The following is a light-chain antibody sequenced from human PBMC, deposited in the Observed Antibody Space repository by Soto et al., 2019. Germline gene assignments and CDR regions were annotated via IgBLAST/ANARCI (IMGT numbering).Light chain of an antibody. CDR1: SSDIGGYNY. CDR3: CSYAGNFLKV. J-gene: IGLJ1*01. V-gene: IGLV2-11*01. Sequence: QSALTQPPSVSGSPGQSVTIYCTGTSSDIGGYNYVSWYQQHPGKAPKLLISDVNKRPSGVPDRFSGSKSGITASLTISGLQTEDEADYYCCSYAGNFLKVFGTGTKLTVL. CDR2: DVN.